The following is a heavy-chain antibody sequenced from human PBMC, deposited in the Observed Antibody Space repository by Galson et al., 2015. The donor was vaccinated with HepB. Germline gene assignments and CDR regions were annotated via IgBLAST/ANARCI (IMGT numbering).Heavy chain of an antibody. D-gene: IGHD5-12*01. CDR3: ARDQNARGYSGYDYYLGAFDI. V-gene: IGHV7-4-1*02. Sequence: SVKVSCKASGYTFTSYAMNWVRQAPGQGLEWMGWINTNTGNPTYAQGFTGRFVFSLDTSVSTAYLQISSLKAEDTAVYYCARDQNARGYSGYDYYLGAFDIWGQGTMVTVSS. J-gene: IGHJ3*02. CDR1: GYTFTSYA. CDR2: INTNTGNP.